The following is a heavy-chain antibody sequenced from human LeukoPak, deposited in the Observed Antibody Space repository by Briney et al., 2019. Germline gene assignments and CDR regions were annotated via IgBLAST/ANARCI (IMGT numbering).Heavy chain of an antibody. V-gene: IGHV3-23*01. J-gene: IGHJ3*02. CDR3: AKSWRYYDSSNYYAFDI. D-gene: IGHD3-22*01. Sequence: GGSLRLSCAASGLSFSTFAMSWVRQGPGKGLEWVSSSGDNTRYADSVKGRFTISRDNSKNTLDLQMNGLRAEDTAVYYCAKSWRYYDSSNYYAFDIWGQGTMVTVSS. CDR1: GLSFSTFA. CDR2: SGDNT.